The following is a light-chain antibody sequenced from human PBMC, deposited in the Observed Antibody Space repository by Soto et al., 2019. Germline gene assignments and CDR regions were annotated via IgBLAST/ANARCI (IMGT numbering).Light chain of an antibody. CDR3: ATWASNLRAVV. V-gene: IGLV1-51*01. J-gene: IGLJ2*01. CDR1: ISNIGVNY. Sequence: QSVLTQPPSVSAAPGLKVTISCSGSISNIGVNYVSWYQQVPGTAPKLLIYEHNKRPSGIPDRFSGSTSGTSATLGITGLQTGDEGDYYCATWASNLRAVVFGGGTKLTVL. CDR2: EHN.